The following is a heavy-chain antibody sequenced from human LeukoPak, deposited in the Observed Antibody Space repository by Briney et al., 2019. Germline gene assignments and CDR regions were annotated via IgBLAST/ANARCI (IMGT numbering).Heavy chain of an antibody. J-gene: IGHJ5*02. CDR3: ARDPIYYDGRP. Sequence: GGSLRLSCVASGFTFRDYYMSWIRRAPGKGLEWVSYISSSSSYIDYADSVKGRFTISRDNGKNSLYHHMSSMRDEDTALYYCARDPIYYDGRPCGRGTLVTVSS. D-gene: IGHD3-22*01. CDR1: GFTFRDYY. CDR2: ISSSSSYI. V-gene: IGHV3-11*06.